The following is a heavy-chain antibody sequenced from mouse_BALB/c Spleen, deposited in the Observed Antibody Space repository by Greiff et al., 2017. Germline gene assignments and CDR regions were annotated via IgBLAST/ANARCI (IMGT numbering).Heavy chain of an antibody. Sequence: QVQLKESGPQLVRPGASVKISCKASGYSFTSYWMHWVKQRPGQGLEWIGMIDPSDSETRLNQKFKDKATLTVDKSSSTAYMQLSSPTSEDSAVYYCARYYYGSSSSFDYWGQGTTLTVSS. J-gene: IGHJ2*01. D-gene: IGHD1-1*01. CDR2: IDPSDSET. CDR3: ARYYYGSSSSFDY. V-gene: IGHV1S126*01. CDR1: GYSFTSYW.